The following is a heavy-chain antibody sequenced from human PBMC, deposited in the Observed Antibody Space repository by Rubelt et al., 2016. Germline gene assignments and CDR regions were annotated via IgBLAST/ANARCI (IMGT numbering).Heavy chain of an antibody. CDR2: INHSGST. V-gene: IGHV4-34*01. D-gene: IGHD6-13*01. Sequence: QVQLQQWGAGLLKPSETLSHTCAVYGGSFSGYYWSWIRQPPGKGLEWIGEINHSGSTNYNPSLTSRVTISVDTSKNQFSLKLGSVTAAYTAVYYCAGGDIAAAGAPFDYWGQGTLVTVSS. CDR1: GGSFSGYY. J-gene: IGHJ4*02. CDR3: AGGDIAAAGAPFDY.